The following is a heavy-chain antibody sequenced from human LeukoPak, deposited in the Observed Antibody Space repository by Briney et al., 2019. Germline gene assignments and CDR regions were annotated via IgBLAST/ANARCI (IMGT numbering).Heavy chain of an antibody. CDR3: ARELPFDY. CDR1: GFTFSSYW. V-gene: IGHV3-74*01. J-gene: IGHJ4*02. CDR2: IKSDGSRT. Sequence: GGSLRLSCAVSGFTFSSYWMHCVRHAPGKGLVWVSRIKSDGSRTDYADSVKGRFTISRDNAKNTLYLQMNSLRVEDTAVYYCARELPFDYWGQGTLVTVSS.